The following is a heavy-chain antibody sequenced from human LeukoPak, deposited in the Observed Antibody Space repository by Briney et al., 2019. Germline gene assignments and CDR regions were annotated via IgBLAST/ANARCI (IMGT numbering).Heavy chain of an antibody. J-gene: IGHJ6*03. Sequence: GGSLRLSCVASGFTFSSRDWMTWVRPAPGKGLEWVANIKQDGSEKNYVDSVKGRFTISRDNAKNSVDLQMNSLRVEDTAVYYCARGAYCSSTSCYYYYYMDVWGKGTTVTVSS. V-gene: IGHV3-7*01. CDR3: ARGAYCSSTSCYYYYYMDV. D-gene: IGHD2-2*01. CDR1: GFTFSSRDW. CDR2: IKQDGSEK.